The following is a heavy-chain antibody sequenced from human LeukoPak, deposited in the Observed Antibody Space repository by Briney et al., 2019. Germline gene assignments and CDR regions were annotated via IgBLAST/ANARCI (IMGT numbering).Heavy chain of an antibody. CDR1: KFTFSHYG. CDR2: IWSDGSNH. V-gene: IGHV3-33*01. CDR3: ARDAQRGFDYSNSLAY. D-gene: IGHD4-11*01. Sequence: QPGRSLRLSCAASKFTFSHYGMHWVRQAPGKGLQWVAVIWSDGSNHYYTDSVKGRFTISSDNSNNMVYLQMNSLRVDDTGAYYCARDAQRGFDYSNSLAYWGQGVLVTVSS. J-gene: IGHJ4*02.